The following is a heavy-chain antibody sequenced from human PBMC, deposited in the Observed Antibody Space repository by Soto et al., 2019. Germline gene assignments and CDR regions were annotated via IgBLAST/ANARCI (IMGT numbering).Heavy chain of an antibody. V-gene: IGHV3-23*01. CDR2: IDGTGDST. J-gene: IGHJ4*02. CDR3: AGGLDY. CDR1: GLTFSNYG. Sequence: EVQLLESGGGLVQPGRSLRLSCAVSGLTFSNYGMKWVRQAPGKGLEWVSGIDGTGDSTYYADSVKGRFTISRDNSKNPLYLQMNSLRAEDTAIYYCAGGLDYWGQGTLVTVSS.